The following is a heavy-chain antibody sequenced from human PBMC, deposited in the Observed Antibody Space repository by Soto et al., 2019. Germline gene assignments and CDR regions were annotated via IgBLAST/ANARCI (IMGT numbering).Heavy chain of an antibody. Sequence: LRLSCVASGFSFSSYAMGWVRQAPGKGLEWVSAITSSGVTTYYADSVKGRFTISRDNSKNTVYLQMNSLRGEDTAVYYCARDRTNWGQGTLVTVSS. CDR2: ITSSGVTT. CDR3: ARDRTN. CDR1: GFSFSSYA. D-gene: IGHD4-17*01. J-gene: IGHJ4*02. V-gene: IGHV3-23*01.